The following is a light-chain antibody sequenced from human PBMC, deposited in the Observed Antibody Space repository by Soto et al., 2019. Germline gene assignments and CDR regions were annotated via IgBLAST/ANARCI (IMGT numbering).Light chain of an antibody. J-gene: IGKJ1*01. CDR2: KAS. Sequence: ASVGDRVTITCRASQSISSWLAWYQQKPGKAPKLLIYKASSLESGVPSRFSGSGSGTEFTLTISSLQPDDFATYYCQQYNSYSGTFGQGTKVDIK. V-gene: IGKV1-5*03. CDR3: QQYNSYSGT. CDR1: QSISSW.